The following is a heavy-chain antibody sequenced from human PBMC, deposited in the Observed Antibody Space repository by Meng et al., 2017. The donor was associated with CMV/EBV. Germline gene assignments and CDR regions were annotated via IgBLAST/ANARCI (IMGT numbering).Heavy chain of an antibody. CDR3: ARKGRYDSSGYYL. J-gene: IGHJ5*02. Sequence: VSGGSISSSNWWSWVRQPPGKGLEWIGEIYHSGSANYNPSLKSRVTISVDKSKNQFSLKLSSVTAADTAVYYCARKGRYDSSGYYLWGQGTLVTVS. CDR1: GGSISSSNW. D-gene: IGHD3-22*01. CDR2: IYHSGSA. V-gene: IGHV4-4*02.